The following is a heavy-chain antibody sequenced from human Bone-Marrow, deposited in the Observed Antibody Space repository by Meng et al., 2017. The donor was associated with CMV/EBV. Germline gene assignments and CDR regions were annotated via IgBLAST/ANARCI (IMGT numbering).Heavy chain of an antibody. J-gene: IGHJ6*02. CDR3: ARGARLAV. CDR1: GGSFSGYY. V-gene: IGHV4-34*01. D-gene: IGHD6-6*01. CDR2: INHSGST. Sequence: SETLSLTCAVYGGSFSGYYWSWIRQPPGKGLEWIGEINHSGSTNYNPSLKSRVTISVDTSKNQLSLKLSSVTAADTAVYYCARGARLAVWGQGTTVTVSS.